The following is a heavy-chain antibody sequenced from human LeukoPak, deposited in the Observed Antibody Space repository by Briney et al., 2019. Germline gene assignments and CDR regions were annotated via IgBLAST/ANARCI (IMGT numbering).Heavy chain of an antibody. D-gene: IGHD1-1*01. CDR1: GVSISSSRYY. V-gene: IGHV4-39*01. Sequence: PSETLSLTCTVSGVSISSSRYYWGWIRQPPGKGLEWIGSIYYSGSTYYNPSLKSRVTISVDTSKNQFSLKLSSVTAADTAVYYCARRGRLEGPPGFDYWGQGTLVTVSS. CDR2: IYYSGST. CDR3: ARRGRLEGPPGFDY. J-gene: IGHJ4*02.